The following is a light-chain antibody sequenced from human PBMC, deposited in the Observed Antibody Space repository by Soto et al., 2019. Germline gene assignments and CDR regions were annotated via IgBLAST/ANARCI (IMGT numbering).Light chain of an antibody. CDR3: QQYGSSPPRT. J-gene: IGKJ1*01. Sequence: EIVLTQSPGTLSLSPGDRATLSCRASQSVRSSSLAWYQQKPGQAPRLLIYGASSRATGIPDRFSGSGSGTDFTLTISGLEPEDFAVYYCQQYGSSPPRTFGQGTKLDIK. CDR1: QSVRSSS. CDR2: GAS. V-gene: IGKV3-20*01.